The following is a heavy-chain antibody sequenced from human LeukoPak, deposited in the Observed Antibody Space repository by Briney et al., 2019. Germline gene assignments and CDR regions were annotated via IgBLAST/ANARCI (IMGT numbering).Heavy chain of an antibody. CDR3: TPGIAVAF. V-gene: IGHV3-73*01. J-gene: IGHJ4*02. D-gene: IGHD6-19*01. CDR1: GLTFSGSA. Sequence: GGSLRLSCAASGLTFSGSAMHWVRQASGKGLEWVGRIRSKANSYATAYAASVKGRFTISRDDSKNTAYLQMNSLKTEDTAVYYCTPGIAVAFWGQGTLVTVSS. CDR2: IRSKANSYAT.